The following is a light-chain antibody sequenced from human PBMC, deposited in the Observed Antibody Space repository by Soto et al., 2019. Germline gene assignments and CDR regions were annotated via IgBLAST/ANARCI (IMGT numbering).Light chain of an antibody. V-gene: IGKV1-5*03. CDR2: MAS. CDR1: QTIVSW. J-gene: IGKJ2*01. CDR3: QQYNSYPKT. Sequence: DVQMTQSPSTLSASIGDTVTITCRASQTIVSWLAWYQQKPGRPPKLLIYMASILESGVSSRFSGRGSGTEFTLTISGLRPDDLGTYYCQQYNSYPKTFGEGTKLEI.